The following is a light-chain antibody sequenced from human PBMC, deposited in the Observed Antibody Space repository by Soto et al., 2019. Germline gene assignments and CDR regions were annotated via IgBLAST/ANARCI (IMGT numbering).Light chain of an antibody. CDR3: QQFNSFPLT. Sequence: DIQMTQSHYTLSASVCSSVSTTCQANQSISSWLAWYQQKPGKAPKLLIYDASSLESGVPSRFSGSGSGTDFTLTISSLQPEDFASYYCQQFNSFPLTCGGGTKVDIK. J-gene: IGKJ4*01. CDR2: DAS. V-gene: IGKV1-5*01. CDR1: QSISSW.